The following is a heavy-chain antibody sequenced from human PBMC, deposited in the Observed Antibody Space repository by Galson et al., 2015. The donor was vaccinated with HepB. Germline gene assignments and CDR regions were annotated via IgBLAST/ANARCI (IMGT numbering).Heavy chain of an antibody. Sequence: LRLSCAASGFTFSSYGMHWVRQAPGKGLEWVAVISYDGGNKYYADSVKGRFTISRDNSKNTLYLQMNSLRAEDTAVYYCAKAPIIYSYGLRDYFDYWGQGTLVTVSS. V-gene: IGHV3-30*18. CDR3: AKAPIIYSYGLRDYFDY. CDR1: GFTFSSYG. D-gene: IGHD5-18*01. J-gene: IGHJ4*02. CDR2: ISYDGGNK.